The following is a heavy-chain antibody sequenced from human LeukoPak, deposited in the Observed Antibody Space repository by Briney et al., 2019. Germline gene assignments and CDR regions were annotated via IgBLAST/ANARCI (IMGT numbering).Heavy chain of an antibody. Sequence: GGSLRLSCAASGFTFSSYDMTWVRQAPGRGLEWVSAISGSGGSTYYADSVKGRFTISRDNSKNTLYLQMNGLRAEDTAVYYCATICGGDCYSADAFDIWGQGTMVTVSS. J-gene: IGHJ3*02. CDR2: ISGSGGST. D-gene: IGHD2-21*02. V-gene: IGHV3-23*01. CDR1: GFTFSSYD. CDR3: ATICGGDCYSADAFDI.